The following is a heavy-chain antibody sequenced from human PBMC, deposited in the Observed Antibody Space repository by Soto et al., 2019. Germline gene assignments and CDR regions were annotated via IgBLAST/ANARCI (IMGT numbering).Heavy chain of an antibody. Sequence: EVQLVESGGGLVKPGGSLRLSCAGSGFTFSNAWMSWVRRSPGKGLEWVGRIKSDAYGGAIDYAAAVKARFTIPRDDSKNTLFLQMNNRRAKATDGYSCKTTKVRLAPPRNHFWPQGNPVIVSS. V-gene: IGHV3-15*01. CDR2: IKSDAYGGAI. CDR1: GFTFSNAW. CDR3: KTTKVRLAPPRNHF. D-gene: IGHD2-8*01. J-gene: IGHJ4*02.